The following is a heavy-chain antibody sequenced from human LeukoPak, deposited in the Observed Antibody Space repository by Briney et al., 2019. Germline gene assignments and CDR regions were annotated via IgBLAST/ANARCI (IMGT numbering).Heavy chain of an antibody. Sequence: SETLSLTCTVSGGSISNYYWSWIRQPPGKELEWIGYIYYSGSTNYNPSLTSRVTISVDTSKNQFSLNLSSLTAADTAVYYCARPSRTGSGWDAFDIWGQGTMVTVSS. CDR2: IYYSGST. CDR1: GGSISNYY. CDR3: ARPSRTGSGWDAFDI. V-gene: IGHV4-59*08. J-gene: IGHJ3*02. D-gene: IGHD3-22*01.